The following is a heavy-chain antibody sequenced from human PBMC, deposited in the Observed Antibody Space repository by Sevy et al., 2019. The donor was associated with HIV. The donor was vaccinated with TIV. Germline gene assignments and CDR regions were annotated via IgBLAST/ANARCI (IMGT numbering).Heavy chain of an antibody. Sequence: GGSLRLSCLASGFSLSDYLMNWVRQAPGKGPEWVSSISSTSSPVYYADSLKGRFTISRDNAKNSLYLQMNSLRAEDTAVYFCARATPYDSSGGGAFDLWGQGTMVTVSS. V-gene: IGHV3-48*01. CDR2: ISSTSSPV. D-gene: IGHD3-22*01. J-gene: IGHJ3*01. CDR1: GFSLSDYL. CDR3: ARATPYDSSGGGAFDL.